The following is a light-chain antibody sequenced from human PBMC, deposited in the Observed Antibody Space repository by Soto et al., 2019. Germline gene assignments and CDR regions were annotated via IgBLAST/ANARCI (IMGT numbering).Light chain of an antibody. CDR1: QSVSSRY. J-gene: IGKJ1*01. Sequence: EIVLTQSPGTLSLSPGERATLSCRASQSVSSRYFAWYQQKPGQAPRLLIYGASSRATGIPDRFSGGGFETDFTLTISRLEPEDFAVYYCQQDAISPWTFGQGTKVEIK. CDR2: GAS. CDR3: QQDAISPWT. V-gene: IGKV3-20*01.